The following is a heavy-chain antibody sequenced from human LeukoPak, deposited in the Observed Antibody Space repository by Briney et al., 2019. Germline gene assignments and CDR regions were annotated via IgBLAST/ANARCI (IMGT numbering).Heavy chain of an antibody. CDR2: ISSSSYI. D-gene: IGHD3-10*01. Sequence: PGGSLRLSCAASGFTFSSYSMNWVRQAPGKGLEWVSSISSSSYIYYADSVKGRFTISRDNAKNSLYLQMNSLRAEDTAVYYCARYYGSGSHWYFDLRGRGTLVTVCS. V-gene: IGHV3-21*01. CDR1: GFTFSSYS. J-gene: IGHJ2*01. CDR3: ARYYGSGSHWYFDL.